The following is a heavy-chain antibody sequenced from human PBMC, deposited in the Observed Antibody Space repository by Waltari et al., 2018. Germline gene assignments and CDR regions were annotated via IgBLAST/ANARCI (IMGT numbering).Heavy chain of an antibody. D-gene: IGHD4-17*01. CDR1: GGSLSSSSYY. CDR3: ARGGDYPRGWFDP. CDR2: IYYSGST. Sequence: QLQLPESGPGLVKPSETLSLTCTVSGGSLSSSSYYWGWIRQPPGKGLEWIGSIYYSGSTYYNPSLKSRVTISVDTSKNQFSLKLSSVTAADTAVYYCARGGDYPRGWFDPWGQGTLVTVSS. J-gene: IGHJ5*02. V-gene: IGHV4-39*07.